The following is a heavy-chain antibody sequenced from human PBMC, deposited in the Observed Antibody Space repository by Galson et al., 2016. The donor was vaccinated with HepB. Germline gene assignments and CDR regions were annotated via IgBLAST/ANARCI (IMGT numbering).Heavy chain of an antibody. CDR2: ISNSGGST. D-gene: IGHD2-2*02. CDR3: ARGRTTSCNSAFDI. CDR1: GFTFSSYA. Sequence: SLRLSCAASGFTFSSYAMSWVRQAPGKGLEWVSVISNSGGSTYYADSVKGRFTISRDNSKNTLYLQMNSLRAEDTAVYYCARGRTTSCNSAFDIWGQGTMVTVSS. J-gene: IGHJ3*02. V-gene: IGHV3-23*01.